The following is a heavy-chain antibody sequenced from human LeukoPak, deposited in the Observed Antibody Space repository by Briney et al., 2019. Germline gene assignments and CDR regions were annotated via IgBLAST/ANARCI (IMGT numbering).Heavy chain of an antibody. V-gene: IGHV3-23*01. CDR2: INNSGGNT. CDR1: GFTFTDYG. Sequence: GGSLRLSCAAAGFTFTDYGMSWVRQAPGKGLEWVSTINNSGGNTHYADSVKGQFTISRDNSKHTLYLQMNSLTDEDTAIYYCAKDTGASSAFFDLWGQGTLVTVSS. CDR3: AKDTGASSAFFDL. J-gene: IGHJ4*02. D-gene: IGHD2-8*02.